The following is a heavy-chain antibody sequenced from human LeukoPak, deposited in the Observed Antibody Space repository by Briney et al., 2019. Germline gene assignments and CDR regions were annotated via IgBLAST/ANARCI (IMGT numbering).Heavy chain of an antibody. CDR1: GFTFNSYA. CDR3: ARDLNYFDY. J-gene: IGHJ4*02. CDR2: IKQDGSEK. V-gene: IGHV3-7*01. Sequence: GGSLRLSCAASGFTFNSYAMTWVRQAPGKGLEWVANIKQDGSEKYYVDSVRGRFTISRDNATNPLYLQMNSLRAEDTAVYYCARDLNYFDYWGQGTLVTVSS.